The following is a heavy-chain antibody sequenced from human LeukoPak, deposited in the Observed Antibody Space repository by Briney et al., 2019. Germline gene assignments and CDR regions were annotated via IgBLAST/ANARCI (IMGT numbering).Heavy chain of an antibody. CDR3: ARSVMAPAS. D-gene: IGHD5-24*01. J-gene: IGHJ5*02. Sequence: GGSLRLSCAASGFTFSSYWMSWVRQAPGKGLEWVAKINQDGGDKYYVDSVKGRFTISRDNAKNSLYLQMNSLRAEDTAVYYCARSVMAPASWGQGTLVTVS. CDR2: INQDGGDK. CDR1: GFTFSSYW. V-gene: IGHV3-7*01.